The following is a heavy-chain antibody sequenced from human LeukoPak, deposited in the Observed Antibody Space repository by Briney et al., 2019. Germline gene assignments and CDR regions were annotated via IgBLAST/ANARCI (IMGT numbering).Heavy chain of an antibody. CDR1: GFIVSGSY. Sequence: GGSLRLSCAASGFIVSGSYMTWVRRAPGKGLEWVSVINSGGSTYYADSVKDRFTISRDNSKNTVYLEMKSLRAEDTAVYYCARGLVGAMGYWGQGTLVTVSS. CDR2: INSGGST. D-gene: IGHD1-26*01. V-gene: IGHV3-66*01. CDR3: ARGLVGAMGY. J-gene: IGHJ4*02.